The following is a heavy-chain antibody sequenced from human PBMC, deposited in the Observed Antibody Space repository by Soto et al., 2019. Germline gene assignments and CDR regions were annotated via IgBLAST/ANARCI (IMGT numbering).Heavy chain of an antibody. Sequence: QVQLVQSGAEVKKPGASVKVSCKASGYSFTTYNIHWVRQAPGQGLEWMGVVNPSSGTTSYAQKFQGRVPMTRDTSTSTVYMELSSLRSQDAAVYYCARWAPDAFHIWGQGTLVTVSS. CDR2: VNPSSGTT. J-gene: IGHJ3*02. CDR3: ARWAPDAFHI. CDR1: GYSFTTYN. V-gene: IGHV1-46*01.